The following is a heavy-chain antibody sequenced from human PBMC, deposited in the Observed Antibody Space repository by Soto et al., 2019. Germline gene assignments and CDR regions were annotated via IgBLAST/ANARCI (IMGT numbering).Heavy chain of an antibody. CDR3: ARHPDGSGYLEALYYFDY. V-gene: IGHV3-21*01. Sequence: GGSLRLSCAASGFTFSSYSMNWVRQAQGKGLEWVSSISSSCNYIYYADSVKGRFTISRDNAKNSLYLQMNSLRAEDTAVYYCARHPDGSGYLEALYYFDYWGQGTLVTVSS. J-gene: IGHJ4*02. D-gene: IGHD3-22*01. CDR1: GFTFSSYS. CDR2: ISSSCNYI.